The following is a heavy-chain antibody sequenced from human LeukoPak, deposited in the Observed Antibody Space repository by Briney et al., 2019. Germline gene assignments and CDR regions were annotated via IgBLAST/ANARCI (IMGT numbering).Heavy chain of an antibody. Sequence: PSETLSLTCTVSGGSISSYYWSWIRQPPGKGLEWIGYIYYSGSTNYNPSLKSRVTISVDTSKNQFSLKLSSVTAADTAVYYCARRSGEIGTFDYWGQGTLVTVSS. J-gene: IGHJ4*02. V-gene: IGHV4-59*01. CDR3: ARRSGEIGTFDY. CDR1: GGSISSYY. CDR2: IYYSGST. D-gene: IGHD3-10*01.